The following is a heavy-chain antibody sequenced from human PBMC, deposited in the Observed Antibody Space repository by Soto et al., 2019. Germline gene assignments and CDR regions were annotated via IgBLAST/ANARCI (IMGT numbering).Heavy chain of an antibody. J-gene: IGHJ4*02. V-gene: IGHV4-38-2*01. Sequence: SETMSLTCAVSGYSISSGYYWGWIRQPPGKGLEWIGRFYHSGSTYYTPSLKRRVTISVDTSKNQLSLRLSSVTAADTAVSSCARLGRKLLEVEYWGQGTQVTFSS. CDR3: ARLGRKLLEVEY. CDR2: FYHSGST. D-gene: IGHD1-26*01. CDR1: GYSISSGYY.